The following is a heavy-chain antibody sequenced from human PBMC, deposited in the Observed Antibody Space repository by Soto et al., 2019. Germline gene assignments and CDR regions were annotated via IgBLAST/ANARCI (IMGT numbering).Heavy chain of an antibody. CDR2: IYYSGST. J-gene: IGHJ5*02. D-gene: IGHD2-2*02. CDR3: ARHWAGYCSSTSCYKFDP. Sequence: NPSETLSLTCTVSGGSISSSSYYWGWIRQPPGNGLEWIGSIYYSGSTYYNPSLKSRVTISVDTSKNQLSLRLSSVTAADTAVYYCARHWAGYCSSTSCYKFDPWGLGTLVTVSS. CDR1: GGSISSSSYY. V-gene: IGHV4-39*01.